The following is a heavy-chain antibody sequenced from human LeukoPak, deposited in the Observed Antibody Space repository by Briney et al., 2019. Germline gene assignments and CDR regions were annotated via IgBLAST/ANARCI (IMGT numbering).Heavy chain of an antibody. CDR1: GGSISSSSYS. J-gene: IGHJ4*02. V-gene: IGHV4-39*01. CDR3: ARHSREMATIQRGGFDY. D-gene: IGHD5-24*01. Sequence: SETLSLTCTVSGGSISSSSYSWGWIRQPPGKGLEWIGSIYYSASTYYNPSLKSRVTISVDTSKNQFSLKLSSVTAADTAVYYCARHSREMATIQRGGFDYWGQGTLVTVSS. CDR2: IYYSAST.